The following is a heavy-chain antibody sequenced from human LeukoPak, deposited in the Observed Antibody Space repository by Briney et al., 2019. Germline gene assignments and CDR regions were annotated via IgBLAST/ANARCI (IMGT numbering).Heavy chain of an antibody. J-gene: IGHJ4*02. D-gene: IGHD2-15*01. Sequence: SVKVSCKTSGGTFSRSAITWVRQAPGQGLEWMGRIIPILGIANYAQKFQGRVTITADKSTSTAYMELSSLRSEDTAVYYCVRYCSGGSCYDYWGQGTLVTVSS. V-gene: IGHV1-69*04. CDR1: GGTFSRSA. CDR2: IIPILGIA. CDR3: VRYCSGGSCYDY.